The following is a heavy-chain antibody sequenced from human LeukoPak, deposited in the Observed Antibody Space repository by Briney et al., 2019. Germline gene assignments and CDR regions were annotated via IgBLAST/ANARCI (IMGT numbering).Heavy chain of an antibody. CDR3: GSGERSYHFDN. CDR2: MYPGDSDT. CDR1: ANSFTSQW. J-gene: IGHJ4*02. Sequence: GESLKLSCMGSANSFTSQWMGWVRQMPGKGLEWMGVMYPGDSDTRYSPSFEGHVTISADKSITTAYLQWSSLKASDTAMYYCGSGERSYHFDNWGQGSLVTVSS. D-gene: IGHD1-26*01. V-gene: IGHV5-51*01.